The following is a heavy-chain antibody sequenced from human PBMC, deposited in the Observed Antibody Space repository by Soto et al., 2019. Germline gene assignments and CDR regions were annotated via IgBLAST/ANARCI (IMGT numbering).Heavy chain of an antibody. CDR2: MDPNSGNT. CDR1: GYTLTSYD. CDR3: ARVLSWASYYDFWSGYYNYYYYGMDV. Sequence: ASVKVSCKASGYTLTSYDINWVRQATGQGLESMGWMDPNSGNTGYAQKFQGRVTMTRNTSISTAYMELSSLRSEDTAVYYCARVLSWASYYDFWSGYYNYYYYGMDVWGQGTTVTVSS. D-gene: IGHD3-3*01. J-gene: IGHJ6*02. V-gene: IGHV1-8*01.